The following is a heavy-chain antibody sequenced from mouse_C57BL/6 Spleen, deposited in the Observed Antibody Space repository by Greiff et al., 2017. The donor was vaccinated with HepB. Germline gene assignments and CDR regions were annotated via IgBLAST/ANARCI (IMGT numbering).Heavy chain of an antibody. V-gene: IGHV1-53*01. CDR1: GYTFTSYW. CDR3: AKSVTTVVDWYFDV. CDR2: INPSNGGT. Sequence: QVQLQQPGTELVKPGASEKLSCKASGYTFTSYWMHWVKQRPGQGLEWIGNINPSNGGTNYNEKFKSKATLTVDKSSSTAYMQLSSLTSEDSAVYYCAKSVTTVVDWYFDVWGTGTTVTVSS. J-gene: IGHJ1*03. D-gene: IGHD1-1*01.